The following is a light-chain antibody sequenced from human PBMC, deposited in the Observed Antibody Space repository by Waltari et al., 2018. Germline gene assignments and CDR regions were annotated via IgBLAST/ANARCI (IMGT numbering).Light chain of an antibody. CDR3: QQYSTFPHT. V-gene: IGKV1-16*02. Sequence: DIQMTQSPSSLSPSVGDRVILTCRASQAISTFLAWFQLKPGKAPKSLIYAASTLQTGVSSNFSGSGSGTDFTLTISSLQPGDCATYYCQQYSTFPHTFGGGTRVEI. CDR2: AAS. J-gene: IGKJ4*01. CDR1: QAISTF.